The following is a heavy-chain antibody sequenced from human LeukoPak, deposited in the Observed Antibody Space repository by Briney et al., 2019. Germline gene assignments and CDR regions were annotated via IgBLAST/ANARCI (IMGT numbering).Heavy chain of an antibody. CDR3: ARVSDWNDFDY. J-gene: IGHJ4*02. CDR2: IYYSGST. D-gene: IGHD1-1*01. Sequence: SETLSLTCTVSGGSISSYYWSWIRQPPGKGLEWIGYIYYSGSTNYNPSLKSRVTISVDTSKNQFSLKLTSVTAADTAVYYCARVSDWNDFDYWGQGTLVTVSS. CDR1: GGSISSYY. V-gene: IGHV4-59*01.